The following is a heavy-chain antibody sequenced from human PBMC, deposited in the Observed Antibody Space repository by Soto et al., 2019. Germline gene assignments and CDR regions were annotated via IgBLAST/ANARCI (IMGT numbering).Heavy chain of an antibody. CDR1: GDSVTSVSDY. CDR2: IYYSGSA. Sequence: SETLSLTCTVSGDSVTSVSDYWSWIRQPPGKGLEWIGYIYYSGSADYNPSLGSRVTISIDTSKNQFSLKLTSVTAADTAVYYCARGVGFGYYYYHMDLWGQGTTVTAP. CDR3: ARGVGFGYYYYHMDL. V-gene: IGHV4-61*01. J-gene: IGHJ6*02. D-gene: IGHD3-10*01.